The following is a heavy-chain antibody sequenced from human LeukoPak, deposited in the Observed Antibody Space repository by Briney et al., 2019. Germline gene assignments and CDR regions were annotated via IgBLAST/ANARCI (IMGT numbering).Heavy chain of an antibody. CDR1: GFTFSSYA. Sequence: PGGSLRLSCAASGFTFSSYAMNWVRQAPGKGLEWVAAISGSGGSTYYADSVKGRFTISRDNSKNTLFLQVDSLRAEDTAVYYCARDPRHNYGSWGQGTLVTVSS. V-gene: IGHV3-23*01. D-gene: IGHD5-18*01. CDR3: ARDPRHNYGS. CDR2: ISGSGGST. J-gene: IGHJ5*02.